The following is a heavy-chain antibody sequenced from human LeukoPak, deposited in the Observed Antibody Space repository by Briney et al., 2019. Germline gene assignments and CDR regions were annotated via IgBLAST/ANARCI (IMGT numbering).Heavy chain of an antibody. CDR3: ARSYLRVYLDY. D-gene: IGHD3-10*01. J-gene: IGHJ4*02. Sequence: GGSLRLSCAAFGFTFSDYYMSWIRQAPGKGLEWVSYISSSGSTIYYADSVKGRFTISRDNAKNSLYLQMNSLRAEDTAVYYCARSYLRVYLDYWGQGTLVTVSS. CDR1: GFTFSDYY. V-gene: IGHV3-11*04. CDR2: ISSSGSTI.